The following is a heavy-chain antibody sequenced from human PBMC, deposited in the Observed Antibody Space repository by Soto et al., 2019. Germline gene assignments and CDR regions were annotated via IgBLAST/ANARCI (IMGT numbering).Heavy chain of an antibody. CDR1: GFTFSEYA. CDR2: ISGSGGST. V-gene: IGHV3-23*01. Sequence: GGSLRLSCAASGFTFSEYAMTWVRQAPGKGLEWVSAISGSGGSTYYADSVKGRFTISRDNSKNTLYLQMNSLRAEDTAVYYCAKDVYDYVWGSYPERPFDYWGQGTLVTVPS. CDR3: AKDVYDYVWGSYPERPFDY. J-gene: IGHJ4*02. D-gene: IGHD3-16*02.